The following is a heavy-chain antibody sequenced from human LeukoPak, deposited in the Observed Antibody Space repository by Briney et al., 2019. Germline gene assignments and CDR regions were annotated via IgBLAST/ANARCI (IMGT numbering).Heavy chain of an antibody. J-gene: IGHJ4*02. V-gene: IGHV4-4*07. CDR1: GGSISSYY. Sequence: SKTLSLTCTVSGGSISSYYWSWIRQPAGKGLEWIGRIYSTGSTNYNPSLKSRVTISVDNSKNQFSLKLSSVTAADTAVYYCARDRSGWYGQEYWGQGNLVTVSS. CDR2: IYSTGST. CDR3: ARDRSGWYGQEY. D-gene: IGHD6-19*01.